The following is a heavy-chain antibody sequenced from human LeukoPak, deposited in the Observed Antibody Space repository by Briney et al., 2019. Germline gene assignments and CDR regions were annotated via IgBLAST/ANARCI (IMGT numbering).Heavy chain of an antibody. D-gene: IGHD1-26*01. CDR2: LSGSGGST. CDR3: AKIVGATRRYFDY. Sequence: GGSLRLSCAASGFTFSSYAMSWVRQAPGKGLEWVSALSGSGGSTYYADSVEGRFTISRDNSKNTLYLQMNSLRAEDTAVYYCAKIVGATRRYFDYWGQGTLVTVSS. CDR1: GFTFSSYA. J-gene: IGHJ4*02. V-gene: IGHV3-23*01.